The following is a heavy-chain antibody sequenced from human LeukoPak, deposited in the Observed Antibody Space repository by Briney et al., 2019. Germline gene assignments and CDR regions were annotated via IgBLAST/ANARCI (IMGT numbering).Heavy chain of an antibody. D-gene: IGHD6-19*01. CDR2: ISDSGDRT. J-gene: IGHJ4*02. Sequence: GGSLRLSCAASGFTFSSYAMSWVRQAPGKGLEWVSGISDSGDRTQYADSVKGRFTISRDNSKNTLYLQMNSLGAEDTAIYYCAKERSRGWPFDYWGQGALVTVSS. CDR3: AKERSRGWPFDY. V-gene: IGHV3-23*01. CDR1: GFTFSSYA.